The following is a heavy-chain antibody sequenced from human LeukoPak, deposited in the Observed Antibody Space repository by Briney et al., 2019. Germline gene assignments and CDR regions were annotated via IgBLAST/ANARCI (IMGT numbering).Heavy chain of an antibody. CDR3: ATLDYSGTNPNS. V-gene: IGHV1-24*01. J-gene: IGHJ5*02. D-gene: IGHD1-26*01. CDR2: FEGDEK. CDR1: GYTLKEFS. Sequence: ASVKVSCKVSGYTLKEFSMHWVRQAPGKGLEWMGGFEGDEKVYAQKFQGKINMTEDTSTDTAYMELSSLRSEDTAVYFCATLDYSGTNPNSWGLGTLVIVSS.